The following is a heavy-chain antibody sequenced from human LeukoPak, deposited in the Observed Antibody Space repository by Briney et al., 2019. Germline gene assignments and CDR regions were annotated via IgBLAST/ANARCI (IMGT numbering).Heavy chain of an antibody. CDR3: ARGFPNVNKYYDILTGYPYYFDY. Sequence: GSSVKVSCKASGGTFSSYAISWVRQASGQGLEWMGGIIPIFGTANYAQKFQGRVMITADESTSTAYMELSSLRSEDTAVYYCARGFPNVNKYYDILTGYPYYFDYWGQGTLVTVSS. J-gene: IGHJ4*02. D-gene: IGHD3-9*01. CDR2: IIPIFGTA. V-gene: IGHV1-69*01. CDR1: GGTFSSYA.